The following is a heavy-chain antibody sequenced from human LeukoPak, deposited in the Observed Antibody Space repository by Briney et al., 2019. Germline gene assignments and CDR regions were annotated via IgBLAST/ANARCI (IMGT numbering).Heavy chain of an antibody. V-gene: IGHV3-21*01. J-gene: IGHJ4*02. Sequence: AGGSLRLSCAASGFTFSSYSMNWVRQAPGKGLEWVSSISSSSSYIYYADSVKGRFTISRDNAKNSLYLQMNSLRAEGTALYYCASVDYYGSGNYYNDVDYWGQGTLVTVSS. CDR1: GFTFSSYS. CDR3: ASVDYYGSGNYYNDVDY. CDR2: ISSSSSYI. D-gene: IGHD3-10*01.